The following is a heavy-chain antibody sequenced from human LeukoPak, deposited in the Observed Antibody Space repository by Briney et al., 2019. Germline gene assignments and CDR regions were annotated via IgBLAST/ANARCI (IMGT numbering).Heavy chain of an antibody. Sequence: GGSLRLSCAASGFTFSGYGMHWVRQAPDKGLEWVAVIWYDGNNKYYADSVKGRFTISRDNSKNTLYLQMNSLRAEDTAVYYCAKVGCSSTSCPNTFDYWGQGTLVTVSS. J-gene: IGHJ4*02. CDR1: GFTFSGYG. CDR2: IWYDGNNK. D-gene: IGHD2-2*01. V-gene: IGHV3-30*02. CDR3: AKVGCSSTSCPNTFDY.